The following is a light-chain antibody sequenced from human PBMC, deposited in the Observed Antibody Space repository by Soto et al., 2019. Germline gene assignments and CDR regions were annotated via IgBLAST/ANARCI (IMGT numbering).Light chain of an antibody. Sequence: DIQMTQSHSSLSASVGDRVSITCRDSQSISSWLAWYQQKPGKAPKLLMFDTFSLESGVPSRFSGSGSGTEFTLTISSLQPDDFATYYCQHYNSYSEAFGQVTKVDIK. J-gene: IGKJ1*01. V-gene: IGKV1-5*01. CDR3: QHYNSYSEA. CDR1: QSISSW. CDR2: DTF.